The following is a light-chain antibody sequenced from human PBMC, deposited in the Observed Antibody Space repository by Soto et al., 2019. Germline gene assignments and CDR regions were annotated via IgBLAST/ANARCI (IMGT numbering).Light chain of an antibody. CDR3: AAWDDSLNACV. V-gene: IGLV1-44*01. Sequence: QSILTQPPSASGTPGQRVTISCSGSSSNVGSNTVNWYQQLPGTAPKLLIYSNNQRPSGVPDRFSGSKSGTSASLAISGLQSGDEADYYCAAWDDSLNACVFATGTKLTVL. J-gene: IGLJ1*01. CDR2: SNN. CDR1: SSNVGSNT.